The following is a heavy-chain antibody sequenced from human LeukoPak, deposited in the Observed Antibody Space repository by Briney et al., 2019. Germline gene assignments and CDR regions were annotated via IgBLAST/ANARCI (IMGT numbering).Heavy chain of an antibody. Sequence: SETLSLTCTVSGGPISSGGYYWSWIRQHPGKGLEWIGYIYYSGSTYYNPSLKSRVTISVDTSKNQFSLKLSSVTAADTAVYYCARGGVVPAAISWFDPWGQGTLVTVSS. D-gene: IGHD2-2*01. J-gene: IGHJ5*02. V-gene: IGHV4-31*03. CDR1: GGPISSGGYY. CDR2: IYYSGST. CDR3: ARGGVVPAAISWFDP.